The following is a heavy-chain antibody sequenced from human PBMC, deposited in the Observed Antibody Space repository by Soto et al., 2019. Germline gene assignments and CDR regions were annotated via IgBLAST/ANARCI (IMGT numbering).Heavy chain of an antibody. Sequence: GGSLRLSCAVSGFSITTYGVHWFRQIPGKGLEWVAVIWYDGSKTNYGDSVKGRFTISRDVSKDTVFLQLSSLRADDTAVYYCTRDGGSAIDYWGQGTLVTVSS. J-gene: IGHJ4*02. CDR2: IWYDGSKT. V-gene: IGHV3-33*01. CDR1: GFSITTYG. CDR3: TRDGGSAIDY. D-gene: IGHD3-16*01.